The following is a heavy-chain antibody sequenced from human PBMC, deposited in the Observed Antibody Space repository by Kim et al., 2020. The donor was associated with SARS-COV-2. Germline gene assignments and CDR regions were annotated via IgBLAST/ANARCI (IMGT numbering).Heavy chain of an antibody. CDR1: GGTFSSYA. V-gene: IGHV1-69*04. CDR3: ARVGDGYNYRAYYFDY. Sequence: SVKVSCKASGGTFSSYAISWVRQAPGQGLEWMGRIIPILGIANYAQKFQGRVTITADKSTSTAYMELSSLRSEDTAVYYCARVGDGYNYRAYYFDYWGQGTLVTVSS. CDR2: IIPILGIA. D-gene: IGHD5-12*01. J-gene: IGHJ4*02.